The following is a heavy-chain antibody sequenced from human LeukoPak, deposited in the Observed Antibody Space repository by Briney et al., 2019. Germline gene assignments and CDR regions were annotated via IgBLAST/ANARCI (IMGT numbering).Heavy chain of an antibody. CDR2: INHSGST. J-gene: IGHJ5*02. CDR1: GGSFSGYY. Sequence: SETLSLTCAVYGGSFSGYYWSWIRQPPGKGLEWIGEINHSGSTNYNPSLKSRVTISVDTSKNQFSLKLSSVTAADTAVYHCARDTEIAVAINWFDPWGQGTLVTVSS. V-gene: IGHV4-34*01. D-gene: IGHD6-19*01. CDR3: ARDTEIAVAINWFDP.